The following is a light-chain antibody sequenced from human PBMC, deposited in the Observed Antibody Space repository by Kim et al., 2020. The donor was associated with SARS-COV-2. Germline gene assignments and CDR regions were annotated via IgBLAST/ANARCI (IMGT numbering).Light chain of an antibody. J-gene: IGKJ2*01. V-gene: IGKV3-20*01. CDR3: QYYDTAPYT. CDR1: PRVSTSN. Sequence: LSPGERATLSCRASPRVSTSNLAWYQQKPGQAPRLLIYAAIHRPGGIPDRFSGSGSGTDFTLTISRLEPEDFAVYYCQYYDTAPYTFGQGTKLEI. CDR2: AAI.